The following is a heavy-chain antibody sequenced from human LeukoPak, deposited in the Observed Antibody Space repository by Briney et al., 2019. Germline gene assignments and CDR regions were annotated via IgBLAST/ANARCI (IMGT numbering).Heavy chain of an antibody. CDR2: IYYSGST. Sequence: SETLSLTCTVSGGSISSSSYYWGWIRQPPGKGLEWIGSIYYSGSTYYNPSPKSRVTISVDTSKNQFSLKLSSVTAADTAVYYCARRQAQWLARDYWGQGTLVTVSS. CDR1: GGSISSSSYY. V-gene: IGHV4-39*01. D-gene: IGHD6-19*01. CDR3: ARRQAQWLARDY. J-gene: IGHJ4*02.